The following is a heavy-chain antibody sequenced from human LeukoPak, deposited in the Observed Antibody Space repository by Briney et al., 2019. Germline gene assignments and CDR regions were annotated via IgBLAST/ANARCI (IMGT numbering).Heavy chain of an antibody. J-gene: IGHJ6*03. V-gene: IGHV1-2*02. CDR3: ARGRGSRIQLWLHYYYYYMDV. CDR2: ISPNNGVT. Sequence: ASVKVSCKASGYTFTGYYMHWVRQAPGQGLEWMGWISPNNGVTNYTQKFQGRVTMTRDTSISTAYMELSRLKSDDTAVYYCARGRGSRIQLWLHYYYYYMDVWGKGTTVTVSS. CDR1: GYTFTGYY. D-gene: IGHD5-18*01.